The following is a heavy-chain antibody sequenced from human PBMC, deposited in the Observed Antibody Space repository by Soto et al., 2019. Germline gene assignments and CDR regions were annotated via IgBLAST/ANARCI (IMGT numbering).Heavy chain of an antibody. Sequence: GGSLRLSCAASGFTFSSYGMHWVRQAPGKGLEWVAVISYDGSNKYYADSVKGRFTISRDNSKNTLYLQMNSMRAEDTAVYYCAKDGGPLHYYDSSGLTYYYGMDVWGQGTTVTVSS. D-gene: IGHD3-22*01. CDR2: ISYDGSNK. J-gene: IGHJ6*02. CDR3: AKDGGPLHYYDSSGLTYYYGMDV. V-gene: IGHV3-30*18. CDR1: GFTFSSYG.